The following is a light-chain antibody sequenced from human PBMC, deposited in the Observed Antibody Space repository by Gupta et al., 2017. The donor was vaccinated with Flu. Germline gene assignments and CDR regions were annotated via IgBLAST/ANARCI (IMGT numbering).Light chain of an antibody. J-gene: IGKJ2*01. CDR1: QSISSN. CDR2: GAS. V-gene: IGKV3-15*01. Sequence: EERATLSCRASQSISSNLAWYQQKPGQAPRLLIFGASTRATGIPARFSGSGSGTEFTLTISSLQSEDFAIYYCQQYNKWPQTFGQGTKLEIK. CDR3: QQYNKWPQT.